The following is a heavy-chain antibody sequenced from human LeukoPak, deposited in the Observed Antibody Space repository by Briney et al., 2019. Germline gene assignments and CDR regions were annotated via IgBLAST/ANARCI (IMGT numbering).Heavy chain of an antibody. J-gene: IGHJ4*02. CDR1: GLTFSGSA. V-gene: IGHV3-73*01. CDR3: SVNYCSGDSCYMF. Sequence: PGGSLRLSCAASGLTFSGSAMHWVRQASGKGLEWVGRIRSKASNYATAYAASVKGRFTISRDDSKNTAYLQMNSLKNEDTAVYYCSVNYCSGDSCYMFWGQGTLVPVSS. D-gene: IGHD2-15*01. CDR2: IRSKASNYAT.